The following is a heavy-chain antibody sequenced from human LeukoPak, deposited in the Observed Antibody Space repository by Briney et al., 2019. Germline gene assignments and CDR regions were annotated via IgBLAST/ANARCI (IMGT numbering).Heavy chain of an antibody. CDR2: ISSSSYI. CDR1: GFTFSSYS. D-gene: IGHD3-3*01. Sequence: GGSLRLSCAASGFTFSSYSMNWVRQAPGKGLEWVSSISSSSYIYYADSVKGRFTFSRDNAKNSLYLQMNSLRAEDTAVYYCASLVSSGEMDVWGQGTTVTVSS. V-gene: IGHV3-21*01. CDR3: ASLVSSGEMDV. J-gene: IGHJ6*02.